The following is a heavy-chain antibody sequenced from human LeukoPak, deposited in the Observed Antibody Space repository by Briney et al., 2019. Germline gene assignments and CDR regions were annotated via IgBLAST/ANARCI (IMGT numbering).Heavy chain of an antibody. Sequence: SETLSLTCAVYGGSFSGYYWSWIRQPPGKGLEWIGEINHSGSTNYSPSLKSRVTISVDTSKNQFSLKLSSVTAADTAVYYCARDIVVVPAAIARRRRAYYYYGMDVWGQGTTVTVSS. J-gene: IGHJ6*02. D-gene: IGHD2-2*02. CDR3: ARDIVVVPAAIARRRRAYYYYGMDV. V-gene: IGHV4-34*01. CDR2: INHSGST. CDR1: GGSFSGYY.